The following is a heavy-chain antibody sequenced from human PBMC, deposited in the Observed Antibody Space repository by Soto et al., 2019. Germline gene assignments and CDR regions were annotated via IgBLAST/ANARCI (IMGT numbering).Heavy chain of an antibody. J-gene: IGHJ3*02. CDR3: ARLTDTVTNAFDI. D-gene: IGHD4-17*01. CDR2: IDPSDSYT. Sequence: PGESLKISCQGSGYSFTSYWISWVRQMPGKGLEWMGRIDPSDSYTNYSPSFQGHVTISADKSISTAYLQWSSLKASDTAMYYCARLTDTVTNAFDIWGQGTMVTVSS. V-gene: IGHV5-10-1*01. CDR1: GYSFTSYW.